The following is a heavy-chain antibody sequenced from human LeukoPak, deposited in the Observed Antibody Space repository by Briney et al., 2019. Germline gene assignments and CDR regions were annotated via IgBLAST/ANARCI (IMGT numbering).Heavy chain of an antibody. CDR2: TSTSGSTK. V-gene: IGHV3-48*04. CDR3: ARDATTAVGWVYMDV. Sequence: GGPLRPSCAAPGSTFSSYSMNWVRQAPGKGLDCLSQTSTSGSTKYYANSVKGRFTISRDNAENSVYLQMSSLTAEDTGLYYCARDATTAVGWVYMDVWGKGTTVTISS. D-gene: IGHD6-13*01. J-gene: IGHJ6*03. CDR1: GSTFSSYS.